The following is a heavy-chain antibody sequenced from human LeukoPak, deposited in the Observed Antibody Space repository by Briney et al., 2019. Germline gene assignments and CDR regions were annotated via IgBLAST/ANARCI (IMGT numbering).Heavy chain of an antibody. Sequence: SETLSLTCAVYGGSFSGYYWSWIRQPPGKGLEWIGEINHSGSTYYNPSLKSRVTISVDTSKNQFSLKLSSVSAADTAVYYCARASSGWGFYWGQGTLVTVSS. CDR2: INHSGST. V-gene: IGHV4-34*01. J-gene: IGHJ4*02. CDR1: GGSFSGYY. CDR3: ARASSGWGFY. D-gene: IGHD6-19*01.